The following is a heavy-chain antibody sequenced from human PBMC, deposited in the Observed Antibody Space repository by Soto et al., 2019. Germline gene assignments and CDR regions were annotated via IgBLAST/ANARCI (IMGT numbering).Heavy chain of an antibody. Sequence: EVQVVESGGGLVKPGGSLRLSCTASGFTFDTYTMNWLRQAPGRGLEWVSSISATTTYKYYAASVEGRFTISRDNAKNSLSLQTNSLGAEATSVYYCARGSASKPGQLWYCGLWGRGTLVTVSS. CDR2: ISATTTYK. CDR3: ARGSASKPGQLWYCGL. CDR1: GFTFDTYT. J-gene: IGHJ2*01. D-gene: IGHD1-1*01. V-gene: IGHV3-21*01.